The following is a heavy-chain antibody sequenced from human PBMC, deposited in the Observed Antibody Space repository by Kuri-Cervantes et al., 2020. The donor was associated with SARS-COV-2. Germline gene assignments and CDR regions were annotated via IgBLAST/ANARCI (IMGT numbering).Heavy chain of an antibody. CDR3: ARLSKYSSSSSYYYYGMDV. V-gene: IGHV1-2*04. Sequence: ASVKVSCKASGGTFSSYAISWVRQAPGQGLEWMGWINPNSGGTNYAQKFQGWVTMTRDTSISTAYMELSRLRSDDTAMYYCARLSKYSSSSSYYYYGMDVWGQGTTVTVSS. J-gene: IGHJ6*02. D-gene: IGHD6-6*01. CDR1: GGTFSSYA. CDR2: INPNSGGT.